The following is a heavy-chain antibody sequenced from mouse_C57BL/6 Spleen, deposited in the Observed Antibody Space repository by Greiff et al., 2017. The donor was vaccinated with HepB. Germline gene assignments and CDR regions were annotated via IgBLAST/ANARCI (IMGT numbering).Heavy chain of an antibody. D-gene: IGHD4-1*01. Sequence: EVMLVESGGGLVKPGGSLKLSCAASGFTFSDYGMHWVRQAPEKGLEWVAYISSGSSTIYYADTVKGRFTISRDNAKTTLFLQMTSLRSEDTAMYYCACWDVKGYWGQGTTLTVSS. V-gene: IGHV5-17*01. CDR3: ACWDVKGY. CDR2: ISSGSSTI. CDR1: GFTFSDYG. J-gene: IGHJ2*01.